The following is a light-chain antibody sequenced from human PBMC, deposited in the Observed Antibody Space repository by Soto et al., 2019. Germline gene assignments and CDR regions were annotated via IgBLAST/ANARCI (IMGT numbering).Light chain of an antibody. CDR2: DVT. CDR3: ASYGGYYVV. V-gene: IGLV2-8*01. J-gene: IGLJ2*01. CDR1: SSDVGGYDY. Sequence: QSVLTQPPSASGSPGQSVAISCTGTSSDVGGYDYVSWFQQNPGKAPKLMIYDVTKRPSGVPDRFSGSKSGNTASLTVSGLQVEDEAYYYCASYGGYYVVFGGGTKLTVL.